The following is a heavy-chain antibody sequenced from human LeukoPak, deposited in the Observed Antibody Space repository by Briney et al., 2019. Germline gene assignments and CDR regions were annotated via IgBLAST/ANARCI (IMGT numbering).Heavy chain of an antibody. CDR3: AKAGGDIVLVVYALCPYYFDY. V-gene: IGHV3-23*01. J-gene: IGHJ4*02. D-gene: IGHD2-8*02. CDR2: ISGSGGST. CDR1: GFTFSSYA. Sequence: GGSLRLSCAASGFTFSSYAMSWVRQAPGKGLEWVSAISGSGGSTYYADSVKGRFTISRDNSKNTLYLQMNSLRAEDTAVYYCAKAGGDIVLVVYALCPYYFDYWGQGTLVTVSS.